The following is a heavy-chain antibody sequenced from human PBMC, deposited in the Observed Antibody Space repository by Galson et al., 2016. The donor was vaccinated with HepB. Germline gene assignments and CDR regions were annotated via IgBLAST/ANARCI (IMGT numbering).Heavy chain of an antibody. Sequence: SLRLSCAASGFTFSSYGMHWVRQAPGQGLGWVAVVSFDGIQKYYPDSVKGRFAISRDNSKNTLFLHVSSLSSEDTAVYYCAKGLYNDFWSGFPPYYDFVMDVWGQGTTVTVSS. CDR1: GFTFSSYG. J-gene: IGHJ6*02. D-gene: IGHD3-3*01. CDR2: VSFDGIQK. V-gene: IGHV3-30*18. CDR3: AKGLYNDFWSGFPPYYDFVMDV.